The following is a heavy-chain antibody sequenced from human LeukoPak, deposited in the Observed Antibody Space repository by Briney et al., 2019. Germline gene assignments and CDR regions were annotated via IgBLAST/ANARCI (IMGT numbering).Heavy chain of an antibody. D-gene: IGHD3-22*01. CDR3: ASGGLHYYDSSGYYSGY. CDR1: GYTFTGYY. V-gene: IGHV1-2*02. J-gene: IGHJ4*01. CDR2: INPNSGGT. Sequence: ASVKVSCKASGYTFTGYYMHWLRQAPGQGLEWMGWINPNSGGTNYAQKFQGRVTMTRDTSISTAYMELSSLRSEDTAVYYCASGGLHYYDSSGYYSGYWGHGTLVTVSS.